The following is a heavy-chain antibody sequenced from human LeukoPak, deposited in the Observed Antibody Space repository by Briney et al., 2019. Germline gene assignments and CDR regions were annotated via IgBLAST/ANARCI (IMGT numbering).Heavy chain of an antibody. CDR3: ARDNLDVSYGGIPHVFDY. V-gene: IGHV1-69*04. J-gene: IGHJ4*02. Sequence: GASVKVSCKASGGTFSSYAISWVRQAPGQGLEWMGRIIPILGIANYAQKFQGRVTITADKSTSTAYMELSSLRSEDTAVYYCARDNLDVSYGGIPHVFDYWGQGTLVTVSS. CDR2: IIPILGIA. CDR1: GGTFSSYA. D-gene: IGHD4-23*01.